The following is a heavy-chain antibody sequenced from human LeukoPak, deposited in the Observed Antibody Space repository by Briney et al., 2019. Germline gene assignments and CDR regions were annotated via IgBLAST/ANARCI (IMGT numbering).Heavy chain of an antibody. J-gene: IGHJ5*02. CDR2: IYYSGST. D-gene: IGHD6-13*01. Sequence: SETLSLTCTVSGGSISSSSYYWGWIRQPPGKGLEWIGSIYYSGSTYYNPSPNSRVTISVDTSKNQFSLKLSSVTAADTALYYCASSRKSRSRWYDGWFDPWGQGTLVTVSS. V-gene: IGHV4-39*01. CDR1: GGSISSSSYY. CDR3: ASSRKSRSRWYDGWFDP.